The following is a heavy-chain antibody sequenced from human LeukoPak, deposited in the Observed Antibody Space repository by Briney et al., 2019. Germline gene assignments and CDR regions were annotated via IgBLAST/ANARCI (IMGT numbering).Heavy chain of an antibody. Sequence: PGGSLSLSCAASGFILNTYTITWVRQAPGKGLEWVSSITNTPNYIYYADSVKGRFTISRDNANNSLYLQMDSLRAEETAVYYCWRDSPYDTSIWGQGTLVTVSS. V-gene: IGHV3-21*01. CDR3: WRDSPYDTSI. J-gene: IGHJ4*02. D-gene: IGHD3-16*01. CDR2: ITNTPNYI. CDR1: GFILNTYT.